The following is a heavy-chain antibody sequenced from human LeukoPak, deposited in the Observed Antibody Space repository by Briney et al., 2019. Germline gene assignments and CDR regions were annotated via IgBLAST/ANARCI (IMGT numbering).Heavy chain of an antibody. CDR3: ARDRVVNTYYYDSSGYSNG. D-gene: IGHD3-22*01. CDR2: ISSSSSYI. V-gene: IGHV3-21*01. J-gene: IGHJ4*02. Sequence: PGGSLRLSCAASGFTFSSYSVNWVRQAPGKGLEWVSSISSSSSYIYYADSVKGRFTISRDNAKNSLYLQMNSLRAEDTAVYYCARDRVVNTYYYDSSGYSNGWGQGTLVTVSS. CDR1: GFTFSSYS.